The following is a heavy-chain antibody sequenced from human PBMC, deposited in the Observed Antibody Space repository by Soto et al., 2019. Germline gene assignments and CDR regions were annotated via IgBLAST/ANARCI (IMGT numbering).Heavy chain of an antibody. D-gene: IGHD3-16*01. CDR2: INAYNGNT. V-gene: IGHV1-18*01. CDR3: AMVDVYVTPSPQDV. J-gene: IGHJ6*02. Sequence: QVQLVQSGAEVKNPGASVKVSCKASGYRFTNYGIGWVRQAPGQGLEWMGWINAYNGNTNYAQNLQGRVTLTTDTSTSTAYMELRSLRSNDTAVYYCAMVDVYVTPSPQDVWGQGTTVTVSS. CDR1: GYRFTNYG.